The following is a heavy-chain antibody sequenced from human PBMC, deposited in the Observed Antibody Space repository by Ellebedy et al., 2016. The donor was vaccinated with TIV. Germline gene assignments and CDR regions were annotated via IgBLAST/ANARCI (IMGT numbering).Heavy chain of an antibody. V-gene: IGHV3-23*01. CDR1: GFTFSSYA. CDR2: LSGSGGHT. J-gene: IGHJ3*02. Sequence: PGGSLRLSCAASGFTFSSYAMSWVRQAPGKGLQWVSSLSGSGGHTYYADSVKGRFTISRDNSKNILYLQMNTLRAEDTATYYCTKILGVTTKYGAFDKWGQGTMVSVSS. D-gene: IGHD2-21*02. CDR3: TKILGVTTKYGAFDK.